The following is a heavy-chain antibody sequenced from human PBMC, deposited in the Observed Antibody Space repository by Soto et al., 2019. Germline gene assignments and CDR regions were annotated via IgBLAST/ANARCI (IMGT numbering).Heavy chain of an antibody. Sequence: ASVKVSCKTSGYTFSNYDINWVRQATGQGLEWMGWMNPYSGNTGYAEKFQGRVTLTRNTSIATAYMDLSGLRSDDTAVYYCPLWAGSRPYYYYYGMDVWGQGTTVTVSS. CDR1: GYTFSNYD. CDR3: PLWAGSRPYYYYYGMDV. V-gene: IGHV1-8*01. CDR2: MNPYSGNT. D-gene: IGHD6-13*01. J-gene: IGHJ6*02.